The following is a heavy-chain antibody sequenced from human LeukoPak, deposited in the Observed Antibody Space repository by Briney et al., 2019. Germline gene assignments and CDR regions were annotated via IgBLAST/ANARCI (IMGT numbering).Heavy chain of an antibody. V-gene: IGHV1-2*04. CDR2: INPNSGGT. Sequence: GASVKVSCKASGYTFTGYYMHWVRQAPGQGLEWMGWINPNSGGTNYAQKFQGWVTMTRDTSISTAYMELSRLRSDDTAVYYCAREVSRIAAAGREDYFDYWGQGTLVTVSS. J-gene: IGHJ4*02. CDR3: AREVSRIAAAGREDYFDY. D-gene: IGHD6-13*01. CDR1: GYTFTGYY.